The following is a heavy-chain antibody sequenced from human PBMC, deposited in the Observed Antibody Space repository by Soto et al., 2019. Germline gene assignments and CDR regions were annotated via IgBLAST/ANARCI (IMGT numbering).Heavy chain of an antibody. J-gene: IGHJ6*02. D-gene: IGHD3-10*01. Sequence: ASVKVSCKASGYTFTSYGISWVRQAPGQGLEWMGWISAYNGNTNYAQKLQGRVTMTTDTSTSTAYMELRSLRSDDTAVYYCASGVLLWFGELSIYGMDVWGQGTTVTVS. CDR2: ISAYNGNT. V-gene: IGHV1-18*04. CDR1: GYTFTSYG. CDR3: ASGVLLWFGELSIYGMDV.